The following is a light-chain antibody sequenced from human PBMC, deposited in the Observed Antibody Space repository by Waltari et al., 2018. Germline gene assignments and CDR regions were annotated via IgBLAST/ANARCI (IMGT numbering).Light chain of an antibody. CDR1: QRINTY. J-gene: IGKJ2*01. Sequence: DIQITQFPSSLSASIGDRVTITCRSSQRINTYLNWYQHRIGKAPRLVIYGATHLQSGVPSRFTGSASGTDFTLSIVNLQPEDFATYYCQQTSNTPHTFGQGT. V-gene: IGKV1-39*01. CDR2: GAT. CDR3: QQTSNTPHT.